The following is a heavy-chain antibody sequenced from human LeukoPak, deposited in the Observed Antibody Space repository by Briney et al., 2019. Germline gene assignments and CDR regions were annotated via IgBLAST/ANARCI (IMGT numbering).Heavy chain of an antibody. CDR2: VTGPGDTT. CDR3: AKGAEIDL. J-gene: IGHJ5*02. D-gene: IGHD3-16*01. CDR1: GFTFTNYA. Sequence: GESLKISCATSGFTFTNYAMNWVRQAPGKGLEWVSAVTGPGDTTYYADSVKGRFFMSREDSKTTVYLQMNSLRAEDTAIYYCAKGAEIDLWGQGTLVPASS. V-gene: IGHV3-23*01.